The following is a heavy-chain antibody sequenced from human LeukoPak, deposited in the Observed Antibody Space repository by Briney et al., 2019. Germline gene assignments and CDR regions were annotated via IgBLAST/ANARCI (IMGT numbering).Heavy chain of an antibody. J-gene: IGHJ2*01. CDR3: AREDGMGSGSPGNWYFDL. CDR2: IIPIFGTA. CDR1: GGTFSSYA. D-gene: IGHD3-10*01. Sequence: SVKVSCKASGGTFSSYAISWVRQAPGQGLEWMGGIIPIFGTANYAQKFQGRVTITTDESTSTAYMELSSLRSEDTAVYYCAREDGMGSGSPGNWYFDLWGRGTLITVSS. V-gene: IGHV1-69*05.